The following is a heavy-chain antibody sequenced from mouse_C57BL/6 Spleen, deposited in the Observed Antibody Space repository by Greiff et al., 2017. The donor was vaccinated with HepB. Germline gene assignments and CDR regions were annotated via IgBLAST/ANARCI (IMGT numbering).Heavy chain of an antibody. Sequence: QVQLQESGPELVKPEASVKISCKASGYAFSSSWMNWVKQRPGKGLEWIGRIYPGDGDTNYNGKFKGKATLTADKSSSTAYMQLSSLTSEDSAVYFCARAHYYGSSPHLDYWGQGTTLTVSS. V-gene: IGHV1-82*01. CDR3: ARAHYYGSSPHLDY. D-gene: IGHD1-1*01. J-gene: IGHJ2*01. CDR1: GYAFSSSW. CDR2: IYPGDGDT.